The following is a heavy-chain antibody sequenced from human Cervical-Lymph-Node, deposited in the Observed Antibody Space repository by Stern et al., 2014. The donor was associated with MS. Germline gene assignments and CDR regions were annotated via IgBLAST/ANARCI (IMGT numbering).Heavy chain of an antibody. J-gene: IGHJ3*02. D-gene: IGHD1-1*01. CDR1: GYRFTTYW. V-gene: IGHV5-51*03. CDR3: AKANWNDDAFDI. Sequence: VQLGQSGIEVKKPGESLKISCKGSGYRFTTYWIAWVRQMPGKGLEWMGIIYPGDSDTRYSPSFQGQVTISADKSITTAYLQWSSLKASDTAMYYCAKANWNDDAFDIWGQGTMVTVSS. CDR2: IYPGDSDT.